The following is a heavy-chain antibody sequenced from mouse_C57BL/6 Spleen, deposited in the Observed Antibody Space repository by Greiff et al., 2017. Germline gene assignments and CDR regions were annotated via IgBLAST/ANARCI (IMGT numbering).Heavy chain of an antibody. CDR2: ISYDGSN. J-gene: IGHJ1*03. D-gene: IGHD2-14*01. CDR1: GYSITSGYY. V-gene: IGHV3-6*01. Sequence: VQLKESGPGLVKPSQSLSLTCSVTGYSITSGYYWNWIRQFPGNKLEWMGYISYDGSNNYNPSLKNRISITRDTSKNQFFLKCNSVTTEDTATYDCAREYDPTGYFDVWGTGTTVTVSS. CDR3: AREYDPTGYFDV.